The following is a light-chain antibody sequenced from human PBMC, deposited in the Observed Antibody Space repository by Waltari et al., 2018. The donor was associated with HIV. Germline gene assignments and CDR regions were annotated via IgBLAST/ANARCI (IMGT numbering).Light chain of an antibody. Sequence: QPVLTQPPSASGAPGQTVNISCSGTISAIGSTNVNWYHQFPGTAPKLLIFGSNKRPSGVPDRFSGSRSGTSASLAISGLHSEDEADYYCAAWDDSFWLFGGGTKLTVL. CDR1: ISAIGSTN. J-gene: IGLJ3*02. V-gene: IGLV1-44*01. CDR3: AAWDDSFWL. CDR2: GSN.